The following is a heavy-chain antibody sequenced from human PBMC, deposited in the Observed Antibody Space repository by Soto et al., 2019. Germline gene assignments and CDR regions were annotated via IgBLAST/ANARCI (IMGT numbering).Heavy chain of an antibody. J-gene: IGHJ4*02. Sequence: VASVKVSYKASGFTFTNYGISWVRQAPGQGLEWMGWISAYKGNTNYAQKFQGRVTMTTDTSTSTAYLELRSLRSDDMAVYFCASRSGQLPYYFDYWAQGTQVTVSS. CDR1: GFTFTNYG. CDR2: ISAYKGNT. V-gene: IGHV1-18*03. D-gene: IGHD6-6*01. CDR3: ASRSGQLPYYFDY.